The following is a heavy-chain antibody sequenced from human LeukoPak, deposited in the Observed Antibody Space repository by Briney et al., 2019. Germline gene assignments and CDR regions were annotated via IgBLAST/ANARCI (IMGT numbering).Heavy chain of an antibody. CDR2: IYHSGST. J-gene: IGHJ4*02. Sequence: PSETLSLTCTVSGGSISSGGYYWSWIRQPPGKGLEWIGYIYHSGSTYYNPSLKSRVTISVDRSKNQFSLKLSSVTAADTAVYYCARARRGIAVAGPGVYLDYWGQGTLVTVSS. V-gene: IGHV4-30-2*01. CDR3: ARARRGIAVAGPGVYLDY. CDR1: GGSISSGGYY. D-gene: IGHD6-19*01.